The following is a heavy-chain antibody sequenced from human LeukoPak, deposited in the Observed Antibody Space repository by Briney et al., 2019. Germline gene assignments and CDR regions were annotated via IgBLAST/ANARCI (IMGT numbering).Heavy chain of an antibody. CDR2: ISAYNGNT. D-gene: IGHD2-15*01. CDR3: ARDRRTDCSGGSCYWDWFDP. V-gene: IGHV1-18*01. CDR1: GYTFTSYG. J-gene: IGHJ5*02. Sequence: ASVKVSCKASGYTFTSYGISWVRQAPGQGLEWMGWISAYNGNTNYAQKFQGRVTMTRDTSISTAYMELSRLRSDDTAVYYCARDRRTDCSGGSCYWDWFDPWGQGTLVTVSS.